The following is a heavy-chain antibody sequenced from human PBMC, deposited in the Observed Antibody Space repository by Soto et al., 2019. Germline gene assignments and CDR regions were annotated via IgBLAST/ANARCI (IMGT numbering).Heavy chain of an antibody. D-gene: IGHD2-2*01. J-gene: IGHJ4*02. CDR1: GFTFSNYA. V-gene: IGHV3-30-3*01. CDR3: GRCNSTSCYLGSAY. CDR2: ISYDGSNK. Sequence: QVQLVESGGGVVQPGRSLRLSCAASGFTFSNYAMNWVRQAPGKGLEWVALISYDGSNKYYADSVKGRFTISRDSSKNTLYLQMNSLRAAETVVYYCGRCNSTSCYLGSAYWGQGTLVTVSS.